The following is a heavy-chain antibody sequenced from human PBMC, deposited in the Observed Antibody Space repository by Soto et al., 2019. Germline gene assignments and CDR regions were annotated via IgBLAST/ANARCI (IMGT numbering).Heavy chain of an antibody. CDR3: ARGKPMIVVFDWFDP. V-gene: IGHV3-33*01. CDR2: IWYDGSNK. D-gene: IGHD3-22*01. Sequence: GGPLRLSCAASGFTFSSYGMHWVRQAPGKGLEWVAVIWYDGSNKYYADSVKGRFTISRDNSKNTLYLQMNSLRAEDTAVYYCARGKPMIVVFDWFDPWGQGTLVTVSS. CDR1: GFTFSSYG. J-gene: IGHJ5*02.